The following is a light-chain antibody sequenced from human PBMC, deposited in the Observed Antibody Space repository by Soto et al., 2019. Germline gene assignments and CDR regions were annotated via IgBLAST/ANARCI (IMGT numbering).Light chain of an antibody. V-gene: IGKV3-15*01. CDR2: GAS. CDR1: QSVGSG. CDR3: QQYNNWPPYT. Sequence: IVMTQSPATLSVSPGERATLSCRASQSVGSGLSWYQQKPDQAPRLLIYGASTRATSIPARFSGSGSGTEFTLTISSLQSEDYAVYYCQQYNNWPPYTFGQGTKVDIK. J-gene: IGKJ2*01.